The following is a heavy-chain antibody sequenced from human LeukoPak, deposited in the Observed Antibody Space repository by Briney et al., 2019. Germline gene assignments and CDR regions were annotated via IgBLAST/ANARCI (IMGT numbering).Heavy chain of an antibody. CDR1: GFTFSSYG. J-gene: IGHJ4*02. CDR2: IWYDGSNK. D-gene: IGHD6-19*01. Sequence: GGSLRLSCAASGFTFSSYGMHWVRQAPGKGLEWVAVIWYDGSNKYYADSVKGRFTISRDNSKNTLYLQMNSLRAEDTTVYYCARDHSSGWYSDYFDYWGQGTLVTVSS. V-gene: IGHV3-33*01. CDR3: ARDHSSGWYSDYFDY.